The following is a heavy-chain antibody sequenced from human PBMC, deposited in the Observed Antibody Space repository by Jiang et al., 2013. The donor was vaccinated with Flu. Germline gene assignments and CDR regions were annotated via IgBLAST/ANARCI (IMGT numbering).Heavy chain of an antibody. Sequence: SGGGVVQPGRSLRLSCAASGFTFGSFGMHWVRQAPGKGLEWVAMLSYDGGNKYYADSVKGRFTISRDNSKNTLYLEINSLRVEDTAIYYCAKEEDYFGSGSYYTSRFDYWGQGTLVSVSS. V-gene: IGHV3-30*18. D-gene: IGHD3-10*01. J-gene: IGHJ4*02. CDR3: AKEEDYFGSGSYYTSRFDY. CDR1: GFTFGSFG. CDR2: LSYDGGNK.